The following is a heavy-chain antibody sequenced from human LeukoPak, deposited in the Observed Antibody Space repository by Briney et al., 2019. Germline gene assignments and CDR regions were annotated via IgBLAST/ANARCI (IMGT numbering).Heavy chain of an antibody. J-gene: IGHJ4*02. CDR1: GYTFTANY. Sequence: ASVKVSCKASGYTFTANYIHWVRQAPGQGLEWMGRINPTSGGTNYAQKFQGRVTMTRDTSISTAYMELSGLRSDDSAIYYCSRYHWPLDYWGQGTLMTVSS. CDR2: INPTSGGT. D-gene: IGHD1-20*01. V-gene: IGHV1-2*06. CDR3: SRYHWPLDY.